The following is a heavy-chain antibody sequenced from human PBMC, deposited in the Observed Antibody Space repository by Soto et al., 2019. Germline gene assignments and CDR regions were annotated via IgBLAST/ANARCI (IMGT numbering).Heavy chain of an antibody. V-gene: IGHV1-18*01. Sequence: QVQLVQSGGEVKKPGASVKLSCTASGYTFTSYGISWVRQAPGQGLAWMGWISAYNGKPNYEPNVQGKVTMTTDTTTRTADMDRRSLKSDDTAVYYCARGGDVNYYHGMDGWGQGTTVTVSS. J-gene: IGHJ6*02. CDR2: ISAYNGKP. D-gene: IGHD5-12*01. CDR3: ARGGDVNYYHGMDG. CDR1: GYTFTSYG.